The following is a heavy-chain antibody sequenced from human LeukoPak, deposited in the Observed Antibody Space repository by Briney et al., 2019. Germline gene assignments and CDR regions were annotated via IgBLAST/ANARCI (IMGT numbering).Heavy chain of an antibody. J-gene: IGHJ6*02. Sequence: ASVKVSCKASGYTFTSYYMHWVRQAPGQGLEWMGRIIPILGIANYAQKFQGRVTITADKSTSTAYMELSSLRSEDTAVYYCAAHTKGPYYYGMDVWGQGTTVTVSS. V-gene: IGHV1-69*02. CDR1: GYTFTSYY. CDR3: AAHTKGPYYYGMDV. CDR2: IIPILGIA.